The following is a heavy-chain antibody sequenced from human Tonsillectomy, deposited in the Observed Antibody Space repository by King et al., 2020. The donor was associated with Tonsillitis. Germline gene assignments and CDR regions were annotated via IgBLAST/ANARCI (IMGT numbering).Heavy chain of an antibody. CDR3: AKDIGPSYYGMDV. V-gene: IGHV3-9*01. CDR2: IKWNLGTT. D-gene: IGHD3-10*01. CDR1: RFTFDDSA. Sequence: VHLVESGGGLVQPGMFLRLSCAASRFTFDDSAIHWVRQAPGTGLRGVSGIKWNLGTTVFADSVKGRFTISRDNAKNSLYLQINSLRAEDTALYYCAKDIGPSYYGMDVWGQGTTVTVSS. J-gene: IGHJ6*02.